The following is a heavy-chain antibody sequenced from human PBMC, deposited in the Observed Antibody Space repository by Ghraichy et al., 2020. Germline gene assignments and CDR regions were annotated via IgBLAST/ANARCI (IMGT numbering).Heavy chain of an antibody. Sequence: GSLRLSCTVSGGSIFSYTSHWGWIRQPPGKGLEWIGSVYHSGSTYYNASLKSRVTMSVDTSKNQFSLRLSSVTAADTAVYYCARRPRMSPVTTKDWGQGILVTVSA. D-gene: IGHD4-17*01. J-gene: IGHJ4*02. CDR2: VYHSGST. CDR3: ARRPRMSPVTTKD. CDR1: GGSIFSYTSH. V-gene: IGHV4-39*01.